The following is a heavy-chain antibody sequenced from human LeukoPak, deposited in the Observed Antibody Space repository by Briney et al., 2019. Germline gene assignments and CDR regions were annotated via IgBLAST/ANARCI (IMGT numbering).Heavy chain of an antibody. CDR2: ISTSGGST. D-gene: IGHD3-22*01. CDR1: GFTFSSYA. CDR3: AIMHRYYDGSGYWVQ. Sequence: PGGSLRLSCAASGFTFSSYAMSWVRQAPGKGLEWVSGISTSGGSTSYADSVKGRFTISRDNPRNTLYMQMNSLRDEDAAVYYSAIMHRYYDGSGYWVQWGQGTLVTVSS. V-gene: IGHV3-23*01. J-gene: IGHJ4*02.